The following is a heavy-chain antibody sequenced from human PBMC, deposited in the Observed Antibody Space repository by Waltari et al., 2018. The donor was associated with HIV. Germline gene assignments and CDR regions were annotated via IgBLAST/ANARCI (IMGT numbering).Heavy chain of an antibody. CDR3: ARVLRFLEWLSDPYNWFDP. D-gene: IGHD3-3*01. V-gene: IGHV4-38-2*01. Sequence: QVQLQESGPGLVKPSETLSLTCAVSGYSISSGYYWGWIRQPPGKGLEWIGSIYHSGSTYYNPSLKSRVTISVDTSKNQFSLKLSSVTAADTAVYYCARVLRFLEWLSDPYNWFDPWGQGTLVTVSS. CDR1: GYSISSGYY. J-gene: IGHJ5*02. CDR2: IYHSGST.